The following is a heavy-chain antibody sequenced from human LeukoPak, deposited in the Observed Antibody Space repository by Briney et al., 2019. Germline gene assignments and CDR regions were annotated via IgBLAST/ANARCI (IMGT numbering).Heavy chain of an antibody. V-gene: IGHV4-59*01. J-gene: IGHJ4*02. CDR2: IYYSGST. Sequence: SETLSLTCTVSGGSISSYYWSWIRQPPGKGLEWIGYIYYSGSTNYNPSLKSRVTISVDTSKNQFSLKLSSVTAADTAVYYCARGYSGYDYVGGWGQGTLVTVSS. D-gene: IGHD5-12*01. CDR3: ARGYSGYDYVGG. CDR1: GGSISSYY.